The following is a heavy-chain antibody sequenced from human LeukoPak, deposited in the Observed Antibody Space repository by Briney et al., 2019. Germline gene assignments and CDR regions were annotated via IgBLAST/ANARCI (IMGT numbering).Heavy chain of an antibody. CDR2: IYHSGST. V-gene: IGHV4-38-2*02. J-gene: IGHJ3*02. CDR3: ARGYRWLRNIDI. D-gene: IGHD5-18*01. Sequence: PSETLSLTCTVSGYSISSGYYWGWIRQPPGKGLEWIGSIYHSGSTYYNPSLKSRVTISVDTSKNQFSLKLSSVTAADTAVYYCARGYRWLRNIDIWGQGTMVTVSS. CDR1: GYSISSGYY.